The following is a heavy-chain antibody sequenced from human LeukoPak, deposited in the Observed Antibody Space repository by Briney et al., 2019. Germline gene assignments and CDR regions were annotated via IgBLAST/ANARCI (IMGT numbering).Heavy chain of an antibody. J-gene: IGHJ4*02. V-gene: IGHV1-2*06. CDR3: AREGGLNYYDSSGYYYS. D-gene: IGHD3-22*01. Sequence: ASVKVSCKASGYTFTGYYMHWVRQAPGQGLEWMGRINPNSGGTNYAQKFQGRVTMTRDTSISTAYMELSGLRSDDTAVYYCAREGGLNYYDSSGYYYSWGQGTLVTVSS. CDR2: INPNSGGT. CDR1: GYTFTGYY.